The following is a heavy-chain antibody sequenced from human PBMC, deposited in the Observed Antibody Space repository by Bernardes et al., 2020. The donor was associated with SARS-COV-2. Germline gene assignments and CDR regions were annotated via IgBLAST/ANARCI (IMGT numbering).Heavy chain of an antibody. CDR3: ARADYGGSFYYYYGMDV. J-gene: IGHJ6*02. V-gene: IGHV3-13*01. D-gene: IGHD2-15*01. CDR2: IGTADDT. CDR1: GFTFSSYD. Sequence: GGSLRLSCAASGFTFSSYDMHWVRQATGKGLEWVSAIGTADDTYYPGSVKGRFTISRENAKNSLYLQMNSLRAGDTAVYYCARADYGGSFYYYYGMDVWCQGTTVTVAS.